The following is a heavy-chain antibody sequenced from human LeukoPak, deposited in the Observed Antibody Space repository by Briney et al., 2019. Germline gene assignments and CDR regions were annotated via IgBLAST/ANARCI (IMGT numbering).Heavy chain of an antibody. CDR3: ARVVLLWFGEFAPNWFDP. CDR1: GYTFTSYG. Sequence: ASVKVSCKASGYTFTSYGISWVRQAPGQGLEWMGWISAYNGNTNYAQKLQGRVTITTDTSTSTAYMELRSLRSDDTAVYYCARVVLLWFGEFAPNWFDPWGQGTLVTVSS. CDR2: ISAYNGNT. V-gene: IGHV1-18*01. J-gene: IGHJ5*02. D-gene: IGHD3-10*01.